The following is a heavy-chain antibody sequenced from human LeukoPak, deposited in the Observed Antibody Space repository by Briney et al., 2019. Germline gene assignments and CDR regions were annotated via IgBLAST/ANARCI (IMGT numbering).Heavy chain of an antibody. Sequence: ASVKVSCKASGYTFTSYYMHWVRQAPGQGLEWMGIINPSGGSTTYAQKFQGRVTITRNTSISTAYMELSSLRSEDTAVYYCARTPLLDYWGQGTLVTVSS. V-gene: IGHV1-46*01. D-gene: IGHD2-15*01. CDR2: INPSGGST. CDR3: ARTPLLDY. J-gene: IGHJ4*02. CDR1: GYTFTSYY.